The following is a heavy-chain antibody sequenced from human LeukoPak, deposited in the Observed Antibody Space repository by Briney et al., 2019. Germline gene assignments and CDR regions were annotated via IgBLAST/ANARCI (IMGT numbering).Heavy chain of an antibody. CDR2: IHHGGTT. V-gene: IGHV4-38-2*02. CDR1: GYSISSGYY. Sequence: SETLSLTCTVSGYSISSGYYWGWIRPPPRKGLEWIGSIHHGGTTYYNPSLKSPVTISVDTSKNQFSLKLSSVTAADTAVYFCARHVVVTAPLGYWGQGTRVTVSS. J-gene: IGHJ4*02. D-gene: IGHD2-21*02. CDR3: ARHVVVTAPLGY.